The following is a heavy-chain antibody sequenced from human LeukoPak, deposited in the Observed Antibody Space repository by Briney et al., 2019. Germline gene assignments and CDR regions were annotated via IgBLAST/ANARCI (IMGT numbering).Heavy chain of an antibody. Sequence: SETLSLTCTVSGYSISSGYYWGWIRQPPGKGLEWIGIIYHSGNTYYNPSLKSRVTISVDTSKNQFSLKLSSVTAADTAVYYCARDRRDYYDSSGYYYYFDYWGQGTLVTVSS. CDR3: ARDRRDYYDSSGYYYYFDY. D-gene: IGHD3-22*01. CDR1: GYSISSGYY. J-gene: IGHJ4*02. V-gene: IGHV4-38-2*02. CDR2: IYHSGNT.